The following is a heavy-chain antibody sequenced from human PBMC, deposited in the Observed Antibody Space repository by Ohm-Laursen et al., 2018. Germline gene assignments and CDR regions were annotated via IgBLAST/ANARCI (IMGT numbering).Heavy chain of an antibody. CDR2: IHTSGST. V-gene: IGHV4-61*02. Sequence: SQTLSLTCSVSGYSISSGYYWGWIRQPAGKGLEWIGRIHTSGSTNYNPSLKSRVTMSVGTSKNQFSLKLSSVTAADTAVYYCARDKDIGGAPDYWGQGALVTVSS. CDR1: GYSISSGYY. J-gene: IGHJ4*02. D-gene: IGHD5-12*01. CDR3: ARDKDIGGAPDY.